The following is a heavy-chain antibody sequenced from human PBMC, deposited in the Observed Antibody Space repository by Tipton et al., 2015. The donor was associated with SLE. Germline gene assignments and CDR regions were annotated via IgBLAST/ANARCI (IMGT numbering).Heavy chain of an antibody. CDR2: IYYSGSI. J-gene: IGHJ4*02. D-gene: IGHD6-19*01. Sequence: TLSLTCTVSGGSISSYYWSWIRQPPGKGLEWIGYIYYSGSINYNPSLKSRVTISVDTSKNQFSLKLSSVTAADTAVYYCARDLGLVNDCWGQGTLVTVSS. CDR3: ARDLGLVNDC. V-gene: IGHV4-59*01. CDR1: GGSISSYY.